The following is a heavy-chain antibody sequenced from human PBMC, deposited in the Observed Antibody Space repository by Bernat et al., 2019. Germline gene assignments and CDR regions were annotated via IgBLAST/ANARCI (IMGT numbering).Heavy chain of an antibody. Sequence: EVQLVESGGGLVQPGGSLRLSCAGSGFTLSDHYMDWIRQAPGKGLEWVGLTRDKAKSYTTEYAASVKGRFTISRDDSGNSLYLQMNSLKSEDTAVYYCARLLTSVVVTADWGQGTLVIVSS. V-gene: IGHV3-72*01. J-gene: IGHJ4*02. CDR1: GFTLSDHY. D-gene: IGHD2-21*02. CDR2: TRDKAKSYTT. CDR3: ARLLTSVVVTAD.